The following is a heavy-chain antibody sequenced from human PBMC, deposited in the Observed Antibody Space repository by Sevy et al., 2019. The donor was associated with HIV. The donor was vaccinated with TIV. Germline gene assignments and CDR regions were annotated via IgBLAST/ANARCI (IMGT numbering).Heavy chain of an antibody. J-gene: IGHJ6*04. CDR2: IFHSGST. Sequence: SETLSLTCAVSGYSISSGYYWGWIRQPPGKWLEWIGSIFHSGSTYYNPSLKSRVTISVDTSKNQFSLKLSSVTAADTAVYYCARAYSSSPPASMDVWGKGTTVTVSS. V-gene: IGHV4-38-2*01. D-gene: IGHD6-13*01. CDR3: ARAYSSSPPASMDV. CDR1: GYSISSGYY.